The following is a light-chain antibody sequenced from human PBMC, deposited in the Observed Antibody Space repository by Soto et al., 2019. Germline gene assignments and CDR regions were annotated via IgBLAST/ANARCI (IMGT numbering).Light chain of an antibody. Sequence: QTVVTQPPSASGTPGQRVTISCSGSSSNIGDHTVDWYQQVPGAAPELLIFKNTQRPSGVPDRFSASKSGTSASLAISAVQSEDEADYYCATWDDSLNSPLFGGGTKLTVL. CDR1: SSNIGDHT. CDR2: KNT. J-gene: IGLJ2*01. CDR3: ATWDDSLNSPL. V-gene: IGLV1-44*01.